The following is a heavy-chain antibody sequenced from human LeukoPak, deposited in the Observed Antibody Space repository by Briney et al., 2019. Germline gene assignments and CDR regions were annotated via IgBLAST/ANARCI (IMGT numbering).Heavy chain of an antibody. J-gene: IGHJ4*02. Sequence: GGSLRLSCAATGFPFSNYAMTWVRQAPGKGLERVSGISDSGDRTYYADSVKGRFTISRDNSKNMLYLQMNSLRVEDTALYYCAKGLGTSGYHDYWGQGTLVTVSS. D-gene: IGHD3-22*01. CDR2: ISDSGDRT. CDR3: AKGLGTSGYHDY. CDR1: GFPFSNYA. V-gene: IGHV3-23*01.